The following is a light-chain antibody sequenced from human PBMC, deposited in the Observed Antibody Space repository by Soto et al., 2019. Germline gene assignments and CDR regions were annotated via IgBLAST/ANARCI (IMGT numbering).Light chain of an antibody. CDR3: QQYYSTPPT. CDR1: QSVLYSSNNKNY. Sequence: DIVMTQSTDSLAVSLGERATINCKSSQSVLYSSNNKNYLAWYQQKPGQPPKELIYWASTRESGVPDRFSGSGSGTDFTLTISSLQAEDVAVYYCQQYYSTPPTFGGGTKVEIK. V-gene: IGKV4-1*01. CDR2: WAS. J-gene: IGKJ4*01.